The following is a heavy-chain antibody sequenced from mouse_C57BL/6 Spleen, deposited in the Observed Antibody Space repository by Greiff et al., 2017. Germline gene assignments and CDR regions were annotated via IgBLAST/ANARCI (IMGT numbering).Heavy chain of an antibody. J-gene: IGHJ3*01. CDR2: IYPGDGDT. D-gene: IGHD3-1*01. CDR3: ARSGEGFAY. CDR1: GYAFSSYW. Sequence: VKLVESGGGLVKPGASVKISCKASGYAFSSYWMNWVKQRPGKGLEWIGQIYPGDGDTNYNGKFKGKATLTADKSSSKAYMQLSSLTSEDSAVYFCARSGEGFAYWGQGTLVTVSA. V-gene: IGHV1-80*01.